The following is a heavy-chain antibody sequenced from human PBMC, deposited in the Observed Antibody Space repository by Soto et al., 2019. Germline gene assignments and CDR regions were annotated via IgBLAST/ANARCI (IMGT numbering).Heavy chain of an antibody. CDR3: ARINDILTGFDY. CDR1: GFSLSNARMG. D-gene: IGHD3-9*01. J-gene: IGHJ4*02. V-gene: IGHV2-26*01. Sequence: QVTLKESGPVLVKPTETLTLTCTVSGFSLSNARMGVSWIRQPPGKALEWLAHIFSNDEKSYSTSLKSRLTLAKHTAKRQVVRTMTNMHPVDTATYYCARINDILTGFDYWGQGTLVTVSS. CDR2: IFSNDEK.